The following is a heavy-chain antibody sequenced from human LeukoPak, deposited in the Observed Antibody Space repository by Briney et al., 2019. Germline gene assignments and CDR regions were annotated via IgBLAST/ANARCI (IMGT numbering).Heavy chain of an antibody. CDR3: ARVGGSGSPWYYFDY. CDR1: GFTFSDYY. CDR2: ISSSGSTI. D-gene: IGHD1-26*01. J-gene: IGHJ4*02. Sequence: PGGSLRLSCAASGFTFSDYYMSWIRQAPGKGLKWVSYISSSGSTIYYADSVKGRFTISRDNAKNSLYLQMNSLRAEDTAVYYCARVGGSGSPWYYFDYWGQGTLVTVSS. V-gene: IGHV3-11*04.